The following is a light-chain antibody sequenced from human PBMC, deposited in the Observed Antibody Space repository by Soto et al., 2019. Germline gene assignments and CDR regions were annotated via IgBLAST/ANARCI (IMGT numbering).Light chain of an antibody. CDR2: GAS. V-gene: IGKV3-15*01. CDR3: QQHDQGWT. Sequence: EMVMTQSPATLSVSLGERATLSCRASQSVSTKLVWYQQKPGQAPRLLIYGASTRATGILARFSGSGSGTEFALTISSLQSEDFAVYYCQQHDQGWTFGQGTKVEIK. J-gene: IGKJ1*01. CDR1: QSVSTK.